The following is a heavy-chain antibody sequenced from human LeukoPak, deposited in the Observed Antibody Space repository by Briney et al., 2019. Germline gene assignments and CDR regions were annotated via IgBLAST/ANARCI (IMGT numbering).Heavy chain of an antibody. D-gene: IGHD1-26*01. V-gene: IGHV1-69*04. CDR1: GGTFSSYA. CDR2: IIPILGIA. CDR3: ALVGATTLGAFDY. J-gene: IGHJ4*02. Sequence: ASVKVSCKASGGTFSSYAISWVRQAPGQGLEWMGRIIPILGIANYAQKFQGRVTITADKSTSTAYMELSSLRSEDTAVYYCALVGATTLGAFDYWGQGTLVTVSS.